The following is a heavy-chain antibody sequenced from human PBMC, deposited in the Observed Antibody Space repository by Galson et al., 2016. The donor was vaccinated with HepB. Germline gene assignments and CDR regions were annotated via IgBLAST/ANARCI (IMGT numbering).Heavy chain of an antibody. CDR1: RFTFSTYS. CDR2: ISSSSSYI. V-gene: IGHV3-21*01. J-gene: IGHJ4*02. Sequence: SLRLSCAASRFTFSTYSMNWVRQAPGKGLEWVSHISSSSSYIYYADSVKGRFTVSRDNAKNSLYLQMNSLRDEDTAVYYCARGRASPHHLIDYWGQGTLVTVSS. D-gene: IGHD1-26*01. CDR3: ARGRASPHHLIDY.